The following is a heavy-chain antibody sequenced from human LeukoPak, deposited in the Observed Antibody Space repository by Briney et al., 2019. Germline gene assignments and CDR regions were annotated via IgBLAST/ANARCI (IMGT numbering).Heavy chain of an antibody. V-gene: IGHV3-30*02. J-gene: IGHJ6*03. Sequence: GGSLRLSCAASGFTFSSYGMHWVCQAPGKGLEWVAFIRYDGSNKYYADSVKGRFTISRDNSKNTLYLQMNSLRAEDTAVYYCATGRIAAAGSSQYYYYMDVWGKGTTVTVSS. D-gene: IGHD6-13*01. CDR2: IRYDGSNK. CDR3: ATGRIAAAGSSQYYYYMDV. CDR1: GFTFSSYG.